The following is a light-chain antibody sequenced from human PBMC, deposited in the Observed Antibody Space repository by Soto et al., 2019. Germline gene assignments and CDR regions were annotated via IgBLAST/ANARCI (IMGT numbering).Light chain of an antibody. CDR1: QSVSFY. J-gene: IGKJ4*01. CDR2: DAS. V-gene: IGKV3-11*01. Sequence: EIVLTQSPATLSLSPGERATLSCRASQSVSFYLAWYQQKPGQAPRLLISDASNRATGIPARFSGSGSGTDFTLTISSLEPEDFAVYYCQQRRNWPPLTFGGGTKVEIK. CDR3: QQRRNWPPLT.